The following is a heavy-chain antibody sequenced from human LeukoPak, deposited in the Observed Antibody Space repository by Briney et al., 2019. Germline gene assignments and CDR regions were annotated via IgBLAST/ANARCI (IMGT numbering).Heavy chain of an antibody. D-gene: IGHD4-23*01. CDR3: ARIRRYDYDGFRPGWVYWYFDV. Sequence: SETLSLTCTVSGDSVISGRFYWSWVRQTPGKGLEWIGYIYYNEKTKYNTALESRVTISLDKSKNQFSMRLTSVTAADTAIYYCARIRRYDYDGFRPGWVYWYFDVWGRGTLVTVSS. J-gene: IGHJ2*01. CDR1: GDSVISGRFY. CDR2: IYYNEKT. V-gene: IGHV4-61*01.